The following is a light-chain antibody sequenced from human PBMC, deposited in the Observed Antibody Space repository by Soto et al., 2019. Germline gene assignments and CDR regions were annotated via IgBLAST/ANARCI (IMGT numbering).Light chain of an antibody. J-gene: IGLJ1*01. CDR3: TSYTTSSTLV. V-gene: IGLV2-14*01. CDR1: SSDVGSYNY. CDR2: EVS. Sequence: QSVLTQPASVSGSPGQSITISCTGTSSDVGSYNYVSWYQHHPGKAPKLMIYEVSNRPSGVSNRFSGSKSGNTASLTISGLQAEDEADYYCTSYTTSSTLVFGTGTKVTAL.